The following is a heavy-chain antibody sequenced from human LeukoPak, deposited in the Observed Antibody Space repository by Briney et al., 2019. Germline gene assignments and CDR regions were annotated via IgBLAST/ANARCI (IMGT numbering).Heavy chain of an antibody. V-gene: IGHV1-69*01. D-gene: IGHD5-12*01. CDR3: ARVPLGRGYSGYDLVHYGMDV. J-gene: IGHJ6*02. Sequence: ASVKVSCKASGGTFSSYAISWVRQAPGQGLEWMGGIIPIFGTANYAQKFQGRVTITADESTSTAYMELSSLRSEDTAVYYCARVPLGRGYSGYDLVHYGMDVWGQGTTVTVSS. CDR2: IIPIFGTA. CDR1: GGTFSSYA.